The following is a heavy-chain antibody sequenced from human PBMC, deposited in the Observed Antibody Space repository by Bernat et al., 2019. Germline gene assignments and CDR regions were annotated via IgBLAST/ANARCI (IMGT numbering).Heavy chain of an antibody. V-gene: IGHV3-33*01. CDR2: IWYDGSNK. D-gene: IGHD4-11*01. J-gene: IGHJ4*02. CDR1: GFTFSSYG. CDR3: ARARTVTNFYFDY. Sequence: QVQLVESGGGVVQPGRSLRLSCAASGFTFSSYGMHWVRQAPGKGLEWVAVIWYDGSNKYYAASVKGRFTISRDNSKNTLYLQMNSLRAEDTAVYYCARARTVTNFYFDYWGQRTLVTVSS.